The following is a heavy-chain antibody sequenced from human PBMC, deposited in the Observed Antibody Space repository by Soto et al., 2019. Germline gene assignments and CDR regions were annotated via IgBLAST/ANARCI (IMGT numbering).Heavy chain of an antibody. V-gene: IGHV4-39*01. CDR1: GGSISSSSYY. D-gene: IGHD4-17*01. CDR3: ARHAQNDYGGKEIPYYFDY. Sequence: QLQLQESGPGLVKPSETLSLTCTVSGGSISSSSYYWGWIRQPPGKGLEWIGSIYYSGSTYYNPSLKSRVTISVDTSKNQFSLKLSSVTAADTAVYYCARHAQNDYGGKEIPYYFDYWGQGTLVTVSS. J-gene: IGHJ4*02. CDR2: IYYSGST.